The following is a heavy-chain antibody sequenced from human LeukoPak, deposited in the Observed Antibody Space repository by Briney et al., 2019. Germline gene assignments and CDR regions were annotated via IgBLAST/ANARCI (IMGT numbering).Heavy chain of an antibody. CDR3: ARSQYSSGGGDY. V-gene: IGHV1-8*03. CDR2: MNPNSGNT. D-gene: IGHD3-22*01. Sequence: ASVKVSCKASGYTFTSYDINWVRQATGQGLEWMGWMNPNSGNTGYAQKFQGRVTITRNTSISTAYMELSSLRSEDTAVYYCARSQYSSGGGDYWGQGTLVSVSS. J-gene: IGHJ4*02. CDR1: GYTFTSYD.